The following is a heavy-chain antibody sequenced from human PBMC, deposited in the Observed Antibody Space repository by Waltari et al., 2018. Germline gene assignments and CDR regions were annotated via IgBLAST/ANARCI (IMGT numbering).Heavy chain of an antibody. V-gene: IGHV4-4*02. CDR1: GGSITSLNW. D-gene: IGHD2-2*01. Sequence: QVQLQESGPGLVKPSGTLSLTCAVSGGSITSLNWWTWVRQPPGKGLEWIGEIFHTEATSYNPSLRSRLTISVDKSKNQFSLKLSSVTVADTAVYYCGRAGYCSRSGCQTWAWDWGQGTLVTVSS. CDR2: IFHTEAT. CDR3: GRAGYCSRSGCQTWAWD. J-gene: IGHJ4*02.